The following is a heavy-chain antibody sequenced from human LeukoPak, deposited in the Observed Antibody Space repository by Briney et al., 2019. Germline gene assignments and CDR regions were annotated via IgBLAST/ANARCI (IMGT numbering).Heavy chain of an antibody. CDR2: ISAYNGNT. CDR3: ARDSSGANWFDP. CDR1: GYTFTSYG. D-gene: IGHD6-19*01. Sequence: ASVKVSCKATGYTFTSYGISWVRQAPGQGLEWMGWISAYNGNTNYAQKLQGRVTMTTDTSTSTAYMELRSLRSDDTAVYYCARDSSGANWFDPWGQGSLVTVSS. V-gene: IGHV1-18*01. J-gene: IGHJ5*02.